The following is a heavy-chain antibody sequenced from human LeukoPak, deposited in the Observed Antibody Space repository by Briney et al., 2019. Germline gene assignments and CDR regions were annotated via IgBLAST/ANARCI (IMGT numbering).Heavy chain of an antibody. D-gene: IGHD3-22*01. CDR2: INPSGGST. CDR3: HLYYHSSRIDY. CDR1: GYTFTSYY. Sequence: ASVKVSCKASGYTFTSYYMHWVRQAPGQGLEWMGIINPSGGSTSYAQKFQGRVTMTRDTSTSTVYMELSSLRSEDTAVYYCHLYYHSSRIDYWGQGTLVTVSS. V-gene: IGHV1-46*01. J-gene: IGHJ4*02.